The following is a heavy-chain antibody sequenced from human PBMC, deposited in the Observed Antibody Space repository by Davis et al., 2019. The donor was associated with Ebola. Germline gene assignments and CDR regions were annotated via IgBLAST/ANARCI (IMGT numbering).Heavy chain of an antibody. V-gene: IGHV4-39*01. CDR1: GVSINSGGYY. CDR3: ARLMDGRSDY. Sequence: PSETLSLTCTVSGVSINSGGYYWSWIRQPPGKDLEWIGSIYYSGSTYYNPSLKSRVTISVDTSKNQFSLKLSSVTAADTAVYYCARLMDGRSDYWGQGTLVTVSS. D-gene: IGHD5-24*01. J-gene: IGHJ4*02. CDR2: IYYSGST.